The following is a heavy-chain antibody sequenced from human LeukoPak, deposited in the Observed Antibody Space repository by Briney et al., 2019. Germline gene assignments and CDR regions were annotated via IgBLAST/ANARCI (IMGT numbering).Heavy chain of an antibody. J-gene: IGHJ4*02. CDR3: ARTATIGYYFDY. CDR1: GGTFSSYA. D-gene: IGHD5-24*01. CDR2: IIPIFGTA. Sequence: SVKVSCKASGGTFSSYAISWVRQAPGQGLEWMGGIIPIFGTANYAQKFQGRVKITTDESTSTAYMELSSLRSEDTAVYYCARTATIGYYFDYWGQGTLVTVSS. V-gene: IGHV1-69*05.